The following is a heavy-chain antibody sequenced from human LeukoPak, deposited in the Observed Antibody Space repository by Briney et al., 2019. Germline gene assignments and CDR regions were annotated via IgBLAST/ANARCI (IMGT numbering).Heavy chain of an antibody. CDR3: ARGPYSSSWYPLYFDY. CDR2: IYTTGST. V-gene: IGHV4-4*07. CDR1: GGSINGYY. J-gene: IGHJ4*02. D-gene: IGHD6-13*01. Sequence: PSETLSLTCTVSGGSINGYYWSWIRQPAGRGLEWIGRIYTTGSTKYNPSLKSRVTMSVDTSKNHFSLRLSSVTAADTAVYYCARGPYSSSWYPLYFDYWGQGTLVTVSS.